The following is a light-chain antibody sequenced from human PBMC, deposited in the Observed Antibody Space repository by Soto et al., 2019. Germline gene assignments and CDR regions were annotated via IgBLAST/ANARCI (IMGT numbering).Light chain of an antibody. J-gene: IGKJ1*01. Sequence: EIVLTQSPGTLSLSPGERATLSCRASQSVNSRYLAWYQQKPGQAPRLLISGASTRATGIPDRFSGSGSGTDFTLTISRLEPEYFAVYYCQQYGNSRWTFGQGTKVEIK. CDR2: GAS. CDR3: QQYGNSRWT. V-gene: IGKV3-20*01. CDR1: QSVNSRY.